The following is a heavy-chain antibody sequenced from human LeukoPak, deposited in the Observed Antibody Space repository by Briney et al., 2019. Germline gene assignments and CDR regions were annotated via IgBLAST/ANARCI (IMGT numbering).Heavy chain of an antibody. CDR2: TTDTSHI. CDR3: ARSQGGYSYGKIDY. CDR1: GFTFSTHS. J-gene: IGHJ4*02. Sequence: PGGSLRLSCAASGFTFSTHSMNWVRQAPGKGLEWVSSTTDTSHIYDAYSVKGRFTISRDNTKNSLYLQMNSLRAEDTAVYFCARSQGGYSYGKIDYWGQGTLVTVSS. D-gene: IGHD5-18*01. V-gene: IGHV3-21*01.